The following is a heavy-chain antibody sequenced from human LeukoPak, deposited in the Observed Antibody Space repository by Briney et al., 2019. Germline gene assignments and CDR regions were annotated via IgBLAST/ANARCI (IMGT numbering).Heavy chain of an antibody. CDR3: ARDSGGEGALDY. Sequence: GGSLRPSCAASGFTFSSYSMNWVRQAPGKGLEWVSSISSSSSYIYYADSVKGRFTISRDNAKNSLYLQMNSLRAEDTAVYYCARDSGGEGALDYWGQGTLVTVSS. CDR2: ISSSSSYI. V-gene: IGHV3-21*01. J-gene: IGHJ4*02. CDR1: GFTFSSYS. D-gene: IGHD1-26*01.